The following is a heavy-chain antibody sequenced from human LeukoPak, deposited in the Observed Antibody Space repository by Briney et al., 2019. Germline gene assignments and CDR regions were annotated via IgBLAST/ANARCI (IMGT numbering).Heavy chain of an antibody. Sequence: GGSLRLSCAGSGFSFSSFAMTWVRQAPGKGLEWVSTIYGGGTNTFYADSVKGRFTISRGDSKNMQFLEMDSLRPEDTAVYFCAKRITEAAGIYFDSWGQETLVTVSS. CDR2: IYGGGTNT. CDR3: AKRITEAAGIYFDS. V-gene: IGHV3-23*01. D-gene: IGHD6-19*01. CDR1: GFSFSSFA. J-gene: IGHJ4*02.